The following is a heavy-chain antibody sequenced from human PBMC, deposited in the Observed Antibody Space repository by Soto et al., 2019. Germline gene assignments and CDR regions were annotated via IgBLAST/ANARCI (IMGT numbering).Heavy chain of an antibody. V-gene: IGHV3-30-3*01. J-gene: IGHJ6*02. CDR1: GFTFSHYA. D-gene: IGHD3-16*01. CDR2: ISYDGDNK. CDR3: AKDDSAGGSYFYGMDV. Sequence: QVQLVESGGGVVQPGRSLRLSCVASGFTFSHYAIHWVRQAPGKGLEWVAVISYDGDNKYYADSVKGRFTISRDNTKDTLNLQMNSLRTEATAVYYCAKDDSAGGSYFYGMDVWGQGTTVTVSS.